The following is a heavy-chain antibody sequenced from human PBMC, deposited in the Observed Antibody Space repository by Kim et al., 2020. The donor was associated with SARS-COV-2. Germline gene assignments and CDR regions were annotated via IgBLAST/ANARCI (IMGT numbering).Heavy chain of an antibody. J-gene: IGHJ6*02. V-gene: IGHV3-23*01. D-gene: IGHD4-4*01. Sequence: GGSLRLSCAASGFTFSSYAMSWVRQAPGKGLEWVSAISGSGGSTSYADSVKGRFTISRDNSKNTLYLQMNSLRAEDTAVYYCAKLDYDYSNHVIRYYYGMDVWGQGTTVTVSS. CDR1: GFTFSSYA. CDR2: ISGSGGST. CDR3: AKLDYDYSNHVIRYYYGMDV.